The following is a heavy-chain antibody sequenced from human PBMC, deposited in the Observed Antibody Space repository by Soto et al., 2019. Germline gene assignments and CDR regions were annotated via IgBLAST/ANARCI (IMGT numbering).Heavy chain of an antibody. Sequence: EVQLLESGGGLVQPGGSLRLSCAASGSTFSTYAMNWVRQAPGKGLEWVSVISGSGGTAYYADSVKGRFTTSRDNSRNTLYLQMNSLRAEVTAVYYCAKDRDSSTKVLDYWGQGTLVTVSS. CDR1: GSTFSTYA. J-gene: IGHJ4*02. CDR2: ISGSGGTA. D-gene: IGHD6-13*01. V-gene: IGHV3-23*01. CDR3: AKDRDSSTKVLDY.